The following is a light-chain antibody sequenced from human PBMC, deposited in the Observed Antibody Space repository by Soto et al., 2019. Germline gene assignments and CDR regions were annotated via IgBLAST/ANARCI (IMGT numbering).Light chain of an antibody. J-gene: IGLJ2*01. V-gene: IGLV1-40*01. Sequence: QSVLTQPPSVSGAPGQRVTISCAGTSSNIGAGYGVHWYQQLPGRAPKLLIHNYVNRPSGVPDRFSGSKSGTSASLTITGLQAEDEADYYCQSYENRLSGAYLVLGGGTKLTVL. CDR1: SSNIGAGYG. CDR2: NYV. CDR3: QSYENRLSGAYLV.